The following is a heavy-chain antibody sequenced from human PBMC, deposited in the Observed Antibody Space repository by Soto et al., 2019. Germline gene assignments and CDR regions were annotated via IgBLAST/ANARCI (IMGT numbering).Heavy chain of an antibody. D-gene: IGHD3-22*01. J-gene: IGHJ4*01. CDR3: ARDDYPYYDDSSGYHFDY. CDR2: ISSSSSTI. CDR1: GFTFSTYN. Sequence: GGSLRLSCAASGFTFSTYNMNWVRQAPGKGLEWVSYISSSSSTIHYADSVKGRFTISRDNAKNSLYPQMNSLRAEDTAVYYCARDDYPYYDDSSGYHFDYWGHGTLVTVSS. V-gene: IGHV3-48*01.